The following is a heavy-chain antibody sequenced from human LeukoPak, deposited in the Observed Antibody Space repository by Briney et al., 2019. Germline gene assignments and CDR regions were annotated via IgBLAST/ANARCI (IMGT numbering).Heavy chain of an antibody. CDR3: ARGERWLQFHWFDP. CDR1: GFTFSSYS. CDR2: ISSSSSYI. V-gene: IGHV3-21*01. J-gene: IGHJ5*02. D-gene: IGHD5-24*01. Sequence: GGSLRLSCAASGFTFSSYSMNWVRQAPGKGLEWVSSISSSSSYIYYADSVKGRFTISRDNAKNSLYLQMNSLRAEDTAVYYCARGERWLQFHWFDPWGQGTLVTVSS.